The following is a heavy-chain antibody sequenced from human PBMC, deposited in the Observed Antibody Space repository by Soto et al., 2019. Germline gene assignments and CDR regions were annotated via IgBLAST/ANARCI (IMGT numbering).Heavy chain of an antibody. CDR1: GFTFSTYS. J-gene: IGHJ6*02. Sequence: EVKLVESGGDLVQPGGSLRLSCAASGFTFSTYSMNWVRQAPGKGLEWVSSISSRSYTIYYVDSVKGRFTISRDNAKNSLYLQMNSLRDEDTAVYYCARGGSSSDNGMDVWGQGTTFTVS. D-gene: IGHD6-6*01. CDR2: ISSRSYTI. CDR3: ARGGSSSDNGMDV. V-gene: IGHV3-48*02.